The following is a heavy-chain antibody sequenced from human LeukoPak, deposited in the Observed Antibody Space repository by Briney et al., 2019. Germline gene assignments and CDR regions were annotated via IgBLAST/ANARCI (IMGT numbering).Heavy chain of an antibody. V-gene: IGHV4-39*07. J-gene: IGHJ4*02. CDR3: VKDRGNHVTDY. CDR2: ICYNGST. Sequence: ASETLSLTCTVSGGSISSSTCYWGWIRQPPGKGLEWIGTICYNGSTYYNPSLKSRVTISVDTSKNQFSLKLSSVTAADTAVYYCVKDRGNHVTDYWGQGTLVTVSS. D-gene: IGHD1-14*01. CDR1: GGSISSSTCY.